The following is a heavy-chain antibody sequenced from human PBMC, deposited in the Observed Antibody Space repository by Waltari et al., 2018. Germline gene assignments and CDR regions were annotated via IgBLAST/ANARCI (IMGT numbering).Heavy chain of an antibody. CDR2: IYTSGST. J-gene: IGHJ3*02. CDR1: GGSISGYY. CDR3: ARDHYCSGGACYPGGSAFDI. D-gene: IGHD2-15*01. Sequence: QVLLQESGPGLVKPSETLSLTCTVSGGSISGYYWNWIRQPPGKGLEWIGRIYTSGSTNYPPSRKSRFTISISTSNNQFSLKLSSVTAAETAVYYFARDHYCSGGACYPGGSAFDIWGQGTMVTVSS. V-gene: IGHV4-4*07.